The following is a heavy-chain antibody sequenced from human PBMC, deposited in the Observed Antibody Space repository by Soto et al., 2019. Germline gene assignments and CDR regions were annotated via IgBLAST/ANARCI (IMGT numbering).Heavy chain of an antibody. Sequence: QVQLQESGPGLVKPSGTLSLTCTVSGGSMTSSNWWNWVRQSPGKGLEWIGEAHHSGRTNYNPSLTSRATISVDESKNHCPLKLGSVTAADTAVYYCARSEATGLDYWGQGTLVTVSS. D-gene: IGHD1-26*01. CDR3: ARSEATGLDY. CDR1: GGSMTSSNW. J-gene: IGHJ4*02. CDR2: AHHSGRT. V-gene: IGHV4-4*02.